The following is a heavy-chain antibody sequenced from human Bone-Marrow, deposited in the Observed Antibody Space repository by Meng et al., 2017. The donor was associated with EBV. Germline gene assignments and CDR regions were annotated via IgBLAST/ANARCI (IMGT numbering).Heavy chain of an antibody. CDR1: CASISSYY. V-gene: IGHV3-11*01. CDR2: ISNSGSII. J-gene: IGHJ4*02. Sequence: RFGDHGGVFVKPGRSLKLPWSASCASISSYYMRWIRQATGKGLEWVSHISNSGSIIYYAASVKGRFTLSRDNAKNSLDLQMSSLRAEDTAVYYCASYHGSGSSIDYWGQGTLVTVSS. D-gene: IGHD3-10*01. CDR3: ASYHGSGSSIDY.